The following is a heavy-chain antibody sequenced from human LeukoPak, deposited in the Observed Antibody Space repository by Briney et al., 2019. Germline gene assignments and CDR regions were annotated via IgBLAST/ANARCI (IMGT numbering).Heavy chain of an antibody. Sequence: GGSLRLSCAASGFTFSSYWMSWVRQVPGKGLEWVASIKEDGSEKYYVDSVKGRFTISRDNAKNSLYLQMDSLRAEDTAVHYCARVMSVTRRAYYYYYGLDVWGQGTTVTVSS. CDR2: IKEDGSEK. CDR3: ARVMSVTRRAYYYYYGLDV. D-gene: IGHD4-11*01. J-gene: IGHJ6*02. V-gene: IGHV3-7*01. CDR1: GFTFSSYW.